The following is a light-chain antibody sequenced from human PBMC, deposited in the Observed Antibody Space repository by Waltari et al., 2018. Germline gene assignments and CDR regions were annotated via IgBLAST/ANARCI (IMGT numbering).Light chain of an antibody. CDR1: NPNIGSNV. CDR3: ATWDDRLTGVL. V-gene: IGLV1-44*01. Sequence: QSVLTQPPSASGTPGSRVTISCSGRNPNIGSNVVNWYQQLPGKAPRLLIYSNDQRPAGVPDRFSGSKSGTSASLAISGLQSEDEADYYCATWDDRLTGVLFGGGTKVTVL. J-gene: IGLJ3*02. CDR2: SND.